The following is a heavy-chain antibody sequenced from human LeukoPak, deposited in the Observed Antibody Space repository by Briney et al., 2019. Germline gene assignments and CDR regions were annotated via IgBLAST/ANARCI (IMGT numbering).Heavy chain of an antibody. Sequence: GGSLRLSCAASGFTFNTYGMNWVRQAPGKGLEWVAVIWYDGSNKYYADSVKGRFTISRDNSKNTLYLQMSSLRAEDTAVYYCAREEGGPGFDYWGQGTLLTVSS. V-gene: IGHV3-33*01. J-gene: IGHJ4*02. CDR2: IWYDGSNK. D-gene: IGHD3-16*01. CDR1: GFTFNTYG. CDR3: AREEGGPGFDY.